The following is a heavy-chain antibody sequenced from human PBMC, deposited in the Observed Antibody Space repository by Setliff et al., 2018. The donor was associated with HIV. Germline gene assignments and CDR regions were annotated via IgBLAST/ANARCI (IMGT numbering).Heavy chain of an antibody. Sequence: SETLSLTCAVYGGSFSGYSWSWIRQPPGKGLEWIGEINHSGYTNYNPSLESRVTISVDTSKNQFSLKLSSVTAADTAVYYCARGRGAIWFGVYKPPAINYYGLDVWGQGTTVTVSS. CDR1: GGSFSGYS. D-gene: IGHD3-10*01. CDR3: ARGRGAIWFGVYKPPAINYYGLDV. CDR2: INHSGYT. V-gene: IGHV4-34*01. J-gene: IGHJ6*02.